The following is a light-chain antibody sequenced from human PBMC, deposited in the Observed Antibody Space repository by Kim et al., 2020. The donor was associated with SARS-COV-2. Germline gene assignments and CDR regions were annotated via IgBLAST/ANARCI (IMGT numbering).Light chain of an antibody. CDR3: KQFDISPYT. Sequence: EIVLTQSPGTLSLSPGERATLSCRASQSISRNYLAWYQQKPGQAPRLLIYVASIRASGIPDRFSGSGSGTDFTLTITRLEPEDFAVYYCKQFDISPYTFGQGTKLEI. J-gene: IGKJ2*01. V-gene: IGKV3-20*01. CDR2: VAS. CDR1: QSISRNY.